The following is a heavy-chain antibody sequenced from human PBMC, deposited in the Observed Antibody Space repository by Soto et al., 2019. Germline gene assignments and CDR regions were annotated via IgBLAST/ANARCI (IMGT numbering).Heavy chain of an antibody. Sequence: SETLSLSCAVSGGSISSGGYSWSWIRQPPGKGMEWIGYIYHSGSTYYNPSLKSRVTISVDRSKNQFSLKLSSVTAADTAVYYCARAVYYYDSSGSYETNWFDPWGQGTLVTVS. CDR2: IYHSGST. CDR3: ARAVYYYDSSGSYETNWFDP. D-gene: IGHD3-22*01. V-gene: IGHV4-30-2*01. CDR1: GGSISSGGYS. J-gene: IGHJ5*02.